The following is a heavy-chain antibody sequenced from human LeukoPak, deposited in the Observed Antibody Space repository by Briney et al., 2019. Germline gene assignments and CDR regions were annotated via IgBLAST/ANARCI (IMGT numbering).Heavy chain of an antibody. CDR2: IWYDGSNK. CDR3: AKDGIYCSSTSCRGDYYYYYMDV. CDR1: GFTFSSYG. D-gene: IGHD2-2*01. V-gene: IGHV3-33*06. Sequence: GGSLRLSCAASGFTFSSYGMHWVRQAPGKGLEWVAVIWYDGSNKYYADSVKGRFTISRDNSKNTLYLQMNSLRAEDTAVYYCAKDGIYCSSTSCRGDYYYYYMDVWGKGTTVTVSS. J-gene: IGHJ6*03.